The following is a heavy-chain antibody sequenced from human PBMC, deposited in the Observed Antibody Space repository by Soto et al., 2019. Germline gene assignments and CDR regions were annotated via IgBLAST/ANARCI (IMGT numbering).Heavy chain of an antibody. CDR2: IIPIFGTA. CDR1: GGTFSSYA. D-gene: IGHD1-26*01. V-gene: IGHV1-69*01. J-gene: IGHJ6*02. Sequence: QVQLVQSGAEVKKPGSSVKVSCKASGGTFSSYAISWVRQAPGQGLEWMGGIIPIFGTANYAQKFQGRVTITADESTXTXYMXXXXLXSXXTXXXXCARVSGSYYYYGMDVWGQGTTVTVSS. CDR3: ARVSGSYYYYGMDV.